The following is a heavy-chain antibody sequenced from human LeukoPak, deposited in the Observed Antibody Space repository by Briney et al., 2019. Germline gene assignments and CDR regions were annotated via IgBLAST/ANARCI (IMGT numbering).Heavy chain of an antibody. D-gene: IGHD3-16*01. CDR2: IWYDGSNR. Sequence: GGSLRLSCVASEFTFSSFGMHWVRQSPGAGLEWVAIIWYDGSNRYYVDSVKGRFTISRDNSKNTLYLQMNALRVEDTAVYYCARGWGSNVYASALDVWGQGTVVTVSS. CDR3: ARGWGSNVYASALDV. J-gene: IGHJ3*01. CDR1: EFTFSSFG. V-gene: IGHV3-33*01.